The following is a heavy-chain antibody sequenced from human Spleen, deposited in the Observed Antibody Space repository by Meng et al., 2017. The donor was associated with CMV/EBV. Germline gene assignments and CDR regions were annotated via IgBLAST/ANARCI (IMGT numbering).Heavy chain of an antibody. CDR1: GFTFRLYG. CDR2: IRFNGNDK. Sequence: LSLTCATSGFTFRLYGMHWVRQAPGKGLEWLTFIRFNGNDKYYADSVRGRFTISRDNSKNTLYLQMNSLRAEDTAVYYCYSDYEDSWGQGTLVTVSS. J-gene: IGHJ4*02. V-gene: IGHV3-30*02. CDR3: YSDYEDS. D-gene: IGHD5-12*01.